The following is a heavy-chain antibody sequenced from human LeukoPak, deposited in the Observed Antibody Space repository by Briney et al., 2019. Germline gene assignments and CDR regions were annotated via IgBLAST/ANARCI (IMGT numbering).Heavy chain of an antibody. CDR1: GFTFSSYS. CDR2: ISSGSTYM. CDR3: ARGLSGGSFGYYFDY. Sequence: GGSLRLSCAASGFTFSSYSMNWVRQAPGKGLEWVFSISSGSTYMYYADSVKGRFTISRDNAQNSMYLQMNSLRAEDTAVYYCARGLSGGSFGYYFDYWGQGTLVTVSS. D-gene: IGHD2-15*01. V-gene: IGHV3-21*01. J-gene: IGHJ4*02.